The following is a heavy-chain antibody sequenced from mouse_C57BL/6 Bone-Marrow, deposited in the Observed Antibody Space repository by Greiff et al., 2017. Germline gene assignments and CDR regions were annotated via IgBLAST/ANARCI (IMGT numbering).Heavy chain of an antibody. CDR2: INSDGGST. J-gene: IGHJ4*01. CDR1: EYEFPSHD. Sequence: EVQLQESGGGLVQPGESLKLSCESNEYEFPSHDMSWVRKTPEKRLELVAAINSDGGSTYYPDPMERRFIISSDSTKKTLYLQMSSLRSEDTALYYCARHSYYYAMDKWGQGTAVTVSS. CDR3: ARHSYYYAMDK. V-gene: IGHV5-2*01.